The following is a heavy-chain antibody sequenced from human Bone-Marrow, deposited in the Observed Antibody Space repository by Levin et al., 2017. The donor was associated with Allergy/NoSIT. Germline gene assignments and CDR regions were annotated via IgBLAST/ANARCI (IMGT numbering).Heavy chain of an antibody. J-gene: IGHJ4*02. V-gene: IGHV3-15*01. D-gene: IGHD4-11*01. Sequence: MSGGSLRLSCAASGFTFRNAWMGWVRQAPGKGLEWVGRIKSEIDGGTTDFAAPVKGRFSISRDDSKDTVFLDMNSLTTEDTGIYYCRKTITLTNLAHWGQGTLVIVSS. CDR3: RKTITLTNLAH. CDR1: GFTFRNAW. CDR2: IKSEIDGGTT.